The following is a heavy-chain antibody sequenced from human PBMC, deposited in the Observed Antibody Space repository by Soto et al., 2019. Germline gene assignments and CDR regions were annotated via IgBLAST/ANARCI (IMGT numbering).Heavy chain of an antibody. D-gene: IGHD1-1*01. CDR2: INDDGIST. CDR3: TRGPRSTSTGTGAF. J-gene: IGHJ4*02. V-gene: IGHV3-74*01. Sequence: EVQLVESGGGLVQPGGSLRLSCAASGFTFKMFWMHWVRQVPGKGPEWVSRINDDGISTNYADSVKGRFTISRDNAKNTLYLQMNALRVEVTAFYYCTRGPRSTSTGTGAFWGQGTLVTVSS. CDR1: GFTFKMFW.